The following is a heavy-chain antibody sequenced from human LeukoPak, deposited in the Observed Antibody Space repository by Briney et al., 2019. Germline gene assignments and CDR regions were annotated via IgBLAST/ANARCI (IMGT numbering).Heavy chain of an antibody. D-gene: IGHD5-12*01. CDR2: INTNTGNP. CDR3: ARDHIVATIWDNWFDP. Sequence: ASVKVSCKASGYTFTSYAMNWVRQAPGQGLEWMGWINTNTGNPTYAQGFTGRVVFSLDTSVSTAYLQISSLKAEDTAVYYCARDHIVATIWDNWFDPWGQGTLVTVSS. CDR1: GYTFTSYA. V-gene: IGHV7-4-1*02. J-gene: IGHJ5*02.